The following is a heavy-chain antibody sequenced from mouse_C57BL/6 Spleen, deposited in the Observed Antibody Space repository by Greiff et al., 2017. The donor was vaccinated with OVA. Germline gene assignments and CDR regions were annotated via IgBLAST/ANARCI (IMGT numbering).Heavy chain of an antibody. CDR3: ARDFYYYGSSPAWFAY. V-gene: IGHV5-4*01. D-gene: IGHD1-1*01. CDR2: ISDGGSYT. J-gene: IGHJ3*01. Sequence: EVQVVESGGGLVKPGGSLKLSCAASGFTFSSYAMSWVRQTPEKRLEWVATISDGGSYTYYPDNVKGRFTISRDNAKNNLYLQMSHLKSEDTAMYYCARDFYYYGSSPAWFAYWGQGTLVTVSA. CDR1: GFTFSSYA.